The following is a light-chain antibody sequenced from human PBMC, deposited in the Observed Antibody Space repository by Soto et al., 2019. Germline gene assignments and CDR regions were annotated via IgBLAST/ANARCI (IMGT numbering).Light chain of an antibody. CDR1: SSNIGNNA. J-gene: IGLJ2*01. Sequence: QSVLTQPPSVSEAPRQRVTISCSGSSSNIGNNAVNWYQQLPGKAPKLLIYYDDLLPSGVSDRFSGSKSGTSASLAISGRQSEDEADYYCAAWDDSLYGVVFGGGTKLTVL. V-gene: IGLV1-36*01. CDR3: AAWDDSLYGVV. CDR2: YDD.